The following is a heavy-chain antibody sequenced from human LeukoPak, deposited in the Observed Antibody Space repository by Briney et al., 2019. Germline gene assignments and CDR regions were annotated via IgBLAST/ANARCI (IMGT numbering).Heavy chain of an antibody. CDR2: ISSSSSYI. V-gene: IGHV3-21*01. J-gene: IGHJ6*02. CDR3: ARDGVYYYDSRGEDQYGMDV. D-gene: IGHD3-22*01. Sequence: PGGSLRLSCAASGFTFSSYSMNWVRQAPGKGLEWVSSISSSSSYIYYADSVKGRFTISGDNAKNSLYLQMNSLRAEDTAVYYCARDGVYYYDSRGEDQYGMDVWGQGTTVTVSS. CDR1: GFTFSSYS.